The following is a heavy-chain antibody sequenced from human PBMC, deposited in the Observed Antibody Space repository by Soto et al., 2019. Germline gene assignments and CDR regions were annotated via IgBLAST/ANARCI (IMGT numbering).Heavy chain of an antibody. J-gene: IGHJ4*02. Sequence: QVQLVESGGGVVQPGRSLRLSCAASGFTFSTYGMHWVRQAPGKGLEWVAVIWYDGSNKYYADSVKGRFTISRDNSKDILYLQMNSLRAESTAVYYCARAVGPFDYWGQGTLVTVSS. CDR3: ARAVGPFDY. D-gene: IGHD3-16*01. CDR1: GFTFSTYG. CDR2: IWYDGSNK. V-gene: IGHV3-33*01.